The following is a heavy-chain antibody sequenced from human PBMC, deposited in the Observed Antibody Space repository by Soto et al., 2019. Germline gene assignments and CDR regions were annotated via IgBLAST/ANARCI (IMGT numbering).Heavy chain of an antibody. D-gene: IGHD2-21*02. CDR1: GFSLSTSGVG. Sequence: QITLKESGPTLVKPTQTLTLTCSFSGFSLSTSGVGVGWIRQPPGKALEWLALIYWDDDKRYSPSLRNRLTGTKDTSKNRVTLIITNKDPVDTATYYCAQSRWGGDCLKSYASRYCYGMDVWGQGTTVTVSS. V-gene: IGHV2-5*02. CDR3: AQSRWGGDCLKSYASRYCYGMDV. J-gene: IGHJ6*02. CDR2: IYWDDDK.